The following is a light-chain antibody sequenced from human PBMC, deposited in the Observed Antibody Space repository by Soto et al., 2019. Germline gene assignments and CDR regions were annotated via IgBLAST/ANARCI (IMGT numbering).Light chain of an antibody. CDR3: QQYYNSPPWT. J-gene: IGKJ1*01. CDR2: ATS. CDR1: RSVDTD. Sequence: EILMTQAPATLSVSPGDSATLSCRASRSVDTDLAWYQQKPGQAPRLLVVATSARATGVSDRFRGSRSGTDFTLNISSLQPEDSATYFCQQYYNSPPWTFGQGTKVEI. V-gene: IGKV3-15*01.